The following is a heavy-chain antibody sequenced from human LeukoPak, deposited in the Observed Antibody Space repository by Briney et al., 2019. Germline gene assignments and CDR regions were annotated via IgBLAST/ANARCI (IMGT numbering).Heavy chain of an antibody. CDR3: ARSYRRYYYGSGIDY. D-gene: IGHD3-10*01. CDR2: IKSKTDGGTT. Sequence: GGSLRLSCAASGFTFSNAWMSWVRQAPGKGLEWVGRIKSKTDGGTTDYAAPVKGRFTISRDDSKNTLYLQMNSLRAEDTAVYYCARSYRRYYYGSGIDYWGQGTLVTVSS. V-gene: IGHV3-15*01. CDR1: GFTFSNAW. J-gene: IGHJ4*02.